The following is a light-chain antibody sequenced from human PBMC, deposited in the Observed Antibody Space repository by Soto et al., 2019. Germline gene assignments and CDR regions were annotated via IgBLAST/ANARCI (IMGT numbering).Light chain of an antibody. Sequence: AIQMTQSPSSLSASLGDRVIFTCRASQDIANNLDWYQQKPGKPPKLLVNAASTLQSGVPSRFRGSGSGTDFTLTISSLPPDDFEPYYCQHYNSYSEAFGQGTKVDIK. V-gene: IGKV1-6*01. J-gene: IGKJ1*01. CDR1: QDIANN. CDR3: QHYNSYSEA. CDR2: AAS.